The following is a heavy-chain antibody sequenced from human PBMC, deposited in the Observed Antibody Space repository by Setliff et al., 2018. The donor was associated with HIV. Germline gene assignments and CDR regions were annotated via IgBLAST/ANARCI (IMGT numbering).Heavy chain of an antibody. CDR3: AKDSGAVAGPIDH. CDR1: GFTFSSSE. CDR2: ISSSGNTI. D-gene: IGHD6-19*01. V-gene: IGHV3-48*03. J-gene: IGHJ4*02. Sequence: GGSLRLSCSASGFTFSSSEMNWVRQPPGKGLEWLSYISSSGNTIYYSDSVKGRITISRDNAKNSLYLQMNSLRAEDTAIYYCAKDSGAVAGPIDHWGQGTLVTVSS.